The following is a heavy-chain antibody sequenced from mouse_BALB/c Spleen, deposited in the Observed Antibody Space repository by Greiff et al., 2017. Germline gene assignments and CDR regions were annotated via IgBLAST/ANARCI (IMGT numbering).Heavy chain of an antibody. D-gene: IGHD2-4*01. Sequence: EVQRVESGPSLVKPSQTLSLTCSVTGDSITSGYWNWIRKFPGNKLEYMGYISYSGSTYYNPSLKSRISITRDTSKNQYYLQLNSVTTEDTATYYCASGGDYDGTWFAYWGQGTLVTVSA. J-gene: IGHJ3*01. V-gene: IGHV3-8*02. CDR1: GDSITSGY. CDR2: ISYSGST. CDR3: ASGGDYDGTWFAY.